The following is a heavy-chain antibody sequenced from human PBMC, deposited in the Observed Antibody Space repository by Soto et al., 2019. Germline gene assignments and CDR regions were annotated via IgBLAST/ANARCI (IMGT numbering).Heavy chain of an antibody. CDR3: ARGPNSSGGSWNFDY. CDR2: IYHSGST. V-gene: IGHV4-4*02. J-gene: IGHJ4*02. CDR1: SGSISSSNW. D-gene: IGHD2-15*01. Sequence: SETLSLTCAVSSGSISSSNWWSWVRQPPGKGLEWIGEIYHSGSTNYNPSLKSRVTISVDKSKNQFSLKLSSVTAADTAVYYCARGPNSSGGSWNFDYWGQGTLVTVSS.